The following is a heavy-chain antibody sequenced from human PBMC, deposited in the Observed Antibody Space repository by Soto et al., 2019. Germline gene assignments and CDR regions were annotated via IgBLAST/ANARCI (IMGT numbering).Heavy chain of an antibody. D-gene: IGHD2-15*01. J-gene: IGHJ4*02. CDR3: ATRDCSGGTCYFDC. CDR2: TTASGDRT. Sequence: EVQLLESGGGLVQPGGSLRLSCSGSGFTFSSDAIHWVRQAPGKGLEWVSGTTASGDRTYYGDSVKGRFSLSRDNSKNTLYLQMNSLRADDTAVYYCATRDCSGGTCYFDCWGQGTLVTVSS. V-gene: IGHV3-23*01. CDR1: GFTFSSDA.